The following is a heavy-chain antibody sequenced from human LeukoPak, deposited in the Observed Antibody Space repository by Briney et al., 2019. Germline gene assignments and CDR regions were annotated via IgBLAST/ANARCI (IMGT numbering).Heavy chain of an antibody. Sequence: ASVKVSCMASGYTFTVYYMHWVRQAPGQGLEWMGRINPNSGGTNYAQKFQGRVTMARDTSISTTYMERSRLRSDDTAVYYWASGGSYSFSGVDYFDYWGEGTLVTVSS. CDR2: INPNSGGT. CDR1: GYTFTVYY. J-gene: IGHJ4*02. CDR3: ASGGSYSFSGVDYFDY. V-gene: IGHV1-2*06. D-gene: IGHD1-26*01.